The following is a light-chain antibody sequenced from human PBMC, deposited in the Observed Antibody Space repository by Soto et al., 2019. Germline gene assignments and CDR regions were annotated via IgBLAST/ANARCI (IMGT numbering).Light chain of an antibody. Sequence: EIVLTQSPGTLSLSPGEIATLYFSASQSVSSSYLAWYQQKPGQAPRLLIYDASSRATGIPDRFSGGGSGTDFTLTISRLEPEDFAVYYCQQFSSYPLTFGGGTKVDIK. CDR3: QQFSSYPLT. CDR2: DAS. CDR1: QSVSSSY. V-gene: IGKV3-20*01. J-gene: IGKJ4*01.